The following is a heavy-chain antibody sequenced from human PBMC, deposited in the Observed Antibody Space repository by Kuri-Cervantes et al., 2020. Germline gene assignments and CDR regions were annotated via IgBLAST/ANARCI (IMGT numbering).Heavy chain of an antibody. CDR2: IYHSGST. CDR3: ARDSRLLWFGELFAYYGMDV. J-gene: IGHJ6*02. Sequence: LRLSCTVSGGSISSGGYSWSWIRQPPGKGLEWIGYIYHSGSTNYNPSLKSRVTMSVDTSKNQFSLKLSSVTAADTAVYYCARDSRLLWFGELFAYYGMDVWGQGTTVTVSS. CDR1: GGSISSGGYS. D-gene: IGHD3-10*01. V-gene: IGHV4-30-2*01.